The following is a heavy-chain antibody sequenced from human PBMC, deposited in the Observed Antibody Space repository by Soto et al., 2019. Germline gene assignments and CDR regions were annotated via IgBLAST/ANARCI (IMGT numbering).Heavy chain of an antibody. Sequence: GGSLRLSCADSGFTFSSYAMHWVRLAPGQGLGWVAVISYDGSNKYYADSVQGRFTISRDNSKNTPYLQMHSLRAEDKAVYYFAYCYGGSSDYSYYHGMDVWGQGTTVTVSS. CDR3: AYCYGGSSDYSYYHGMDV. D-gene: IGHD2-15*01. CDR2: ISYDGSNK. J-gene: IGHJ6*02. CDR1: GFTFSSYA. V-gene: IGHV3-30-3*01.